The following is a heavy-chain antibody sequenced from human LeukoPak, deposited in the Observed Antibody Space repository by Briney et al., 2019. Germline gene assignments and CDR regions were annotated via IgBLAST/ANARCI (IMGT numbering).Heavy chain of an antibody. CDR3: AKQFPPRGTMTDFDY. CDR1: GFTFSSYA. CDR2: ISGSGGST. Sequence: QTGGSLRLSCAASGFTFSSYAMSWVRQAPGKGLEWVSVISGSGGSTYYADSVKGRFTISRDNSKNTLYLQMNSLRAEDTAGYYCAKQFPPRGTMTDFDYWGQGTLVNVSS. J-gene: IGHJ4*02. V-gene: IGHV3-23*01. D-gene: IGHD3-22*01.